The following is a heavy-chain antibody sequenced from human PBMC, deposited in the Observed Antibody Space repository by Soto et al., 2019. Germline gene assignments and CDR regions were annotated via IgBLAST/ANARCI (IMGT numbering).Heavy chain of an antibody. CDR2: IYYSGST. Sequence: SETLSLTCTVSGGSISSYYWSWIRQPPGKGLEWIGYIYYSGSTNYNPSLKSRVIISLDTSKNQFSLSLNSVPAADTAIYYCARFGCSSSCYEAFDIWGQGTMVTVSS. CDR1: GGSISSYY. J-gene: IGHJ3*02. D-gene: IGHD6-13*01. V-gene: IGHV4-59*01. CDR3: ARFGCSSSCYEAFDI.